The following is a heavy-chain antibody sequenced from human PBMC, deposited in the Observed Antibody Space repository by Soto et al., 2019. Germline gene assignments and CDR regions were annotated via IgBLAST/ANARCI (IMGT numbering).Heavy chain of an antibody. D-gene: IGHD2-2*01. CDR2: INPSGGST. Sequence: QVQLVQSGAEVKKPGASVKVSCKASGYTFTSYYMHWVRQAPGQGLEWMGIINPSGGSTSYAQKFQGRVTMTRDTSTSTVYMELSSLRSEDTAAYYYARDGDKYCSSTSCYLDVWGQGTTVTVSS. J-gene: IGHJ6*02. CDR3: ARDGDKYCSSTSCYLDV. CDR1: GYTFTSYY. V-gene: IGHV1-46*01.